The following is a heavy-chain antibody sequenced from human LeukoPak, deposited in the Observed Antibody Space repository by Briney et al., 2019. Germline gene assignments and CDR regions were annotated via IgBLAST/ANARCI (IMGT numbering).Heavy chain of an antibody. Sequence: PSETLSLTCTVSGGSISSSSYYWGWIRQPPGKGLEWVSAISGSGGSTYYADSVKGRFTISRDNSKNTLYLQMNSLRAEDTAVYYCASEVGATALDYWGQGTLVTVSS. J-gene: IGHJ4*02. D-gene: IGHD1-26*01. CDR2: ISGSGGST. CDR1: GGSISSSSYY. CDR3: ASEVGATALDY. V-gene: IGHV3-23*01.